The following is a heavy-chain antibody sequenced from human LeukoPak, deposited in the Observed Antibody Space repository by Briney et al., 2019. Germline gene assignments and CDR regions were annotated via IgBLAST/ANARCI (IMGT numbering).Heavy chain of an antibody. Sequence: SETLSLTCTVSGGSISSGSYYWSWIRQPPGKGLEWIGEINHSGSTNYNPSLKSRVTISVDTSKNQFSLKLSSVTAADTAVYYCARGLALWFGEFYLDYWGQGTLVTVSS. CDR2: INHSGST. D-gene: IGHD3-10*01. V-gene: IGHV4-39*07. J-gene: IGHJ4*02. CDR1: GGSISSGSYY. CDR3: ARGLALWFGEFYLDY.